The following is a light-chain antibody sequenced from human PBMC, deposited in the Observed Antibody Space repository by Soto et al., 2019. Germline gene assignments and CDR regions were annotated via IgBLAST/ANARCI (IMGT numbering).Light chain of an antibody. CDR2: RNN. V-gene: IGLV1-47*01. CDR1: SSNIGSNY. Sequence: QAVVTQPPSASGTPGQRVTICCSGSSSNIGSNYVYWYQQLPGTAPKLLIYRNNQRPSGVPDRFSGSKSGTSASLAISGLRSEDEADYYCAAWDDSLSVVVFGGGTQLTVL. CDR3: AAWDDSLSVVV. J-gene: IGLJ2*01.